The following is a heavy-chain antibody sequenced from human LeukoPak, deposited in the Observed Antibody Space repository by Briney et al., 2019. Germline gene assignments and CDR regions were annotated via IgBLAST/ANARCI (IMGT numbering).Heavy chain of an antibody. Sequence: GGSLRLSCAASGFTLSSYAMHWVRQAPGKGLEWVAVISYDGSNKYYADSVKGRFTISRDNSKNTLYLQMNSLRAEDTAVYYCANRRLARGVTSYGMDVWGQGTTVTVSS. V-gene: IGHV3-30*18. J-gene: IGHJ6*02. CDR3: ANRRLARGVTSYGMDV. CDR1: GFTLSSYA. D-gene: IGHD3-10*01. CDR2: ISYDGSNK.